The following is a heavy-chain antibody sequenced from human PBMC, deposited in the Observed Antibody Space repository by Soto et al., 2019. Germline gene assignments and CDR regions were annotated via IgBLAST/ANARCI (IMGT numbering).Heavy chain of an antibody. D-gene: IGHD2-15*01. CDR1: GVTFSSYA. CDR2: IKEDGSEK. CDR3: VGFGQKECSATGFAY. Sequence: GSLRLSCAASGVTFSSYAMSWFRQAPGKGLEWVADIKEDGSEKYYVDSVKGRFTMSRDNAKNSVDLQMNSLRAEDTAVYYFVGFGQKECSATGFAYWVKGTSVIVFS. J-gene: IGHJ4*02. V-gene: IGHV3-7*01.